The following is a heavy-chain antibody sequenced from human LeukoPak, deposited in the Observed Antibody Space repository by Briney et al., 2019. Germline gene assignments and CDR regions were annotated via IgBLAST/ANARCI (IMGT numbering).Heavy chain of an antibody. Sequence: TGGSVRLSCAASGFTFSSYAMHWVRQAPGKGLEWVAVISYDGSNKYYADSVKGRFTISRDNSKNTLYLQMNSLRAEDTAVYYCARDRTRFLEWLTYWGQGTLVTVSS. V-gene: IGHV3-30*04. J-gene: IGHJ4*02. CDR1: GFTFSSYA. D-gene: IGHD3-3*01. CDR2: ISYDGSNK. CDR3: ARDRTRFLEWLTY.